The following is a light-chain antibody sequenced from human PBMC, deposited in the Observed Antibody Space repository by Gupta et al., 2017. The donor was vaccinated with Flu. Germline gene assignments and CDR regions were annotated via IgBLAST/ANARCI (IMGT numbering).Light chain of an antibody. J-gene: IGKJ2*03. V-gene: IGKV3D-20*01. Sequence: IVLTQSPATLSLSPGERVTLSCGASQSVSYNYFAWYQQKPGLAPRLLIYDASTRATGLPDRFSGSGAGKDFTLTSSRPEPEDFAVYYWQQYGSSPYSFGQGTKLEI. CDR3: QQYGSSPYS. CDR1: QSVSYNY. CDR2: DAS.